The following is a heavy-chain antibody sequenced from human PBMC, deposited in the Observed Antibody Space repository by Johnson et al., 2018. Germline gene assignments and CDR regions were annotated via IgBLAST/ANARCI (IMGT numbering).Heavy chain of an antibody. CDR2: IYYSGST. Sequence: QVQLQESGPGLVKPSETLSLTCTVSGGSISSYYWSWIRQPPGKGLEWIGYIYYSGSTNYNPSLKSRVTISVDTSKNQFSLKLSSVTAADTAVYYFASVQGGYYDSSGYSFSYAFDIWGQGTMVTVSS. D-gene: IGHD3-22*01. CDR1: GGSISSYY. J-gene: IGHJ3*02. V-gene: IGHV4-59*01. CDR3: ASVQGGYYDSSGYSFSYAFDI.